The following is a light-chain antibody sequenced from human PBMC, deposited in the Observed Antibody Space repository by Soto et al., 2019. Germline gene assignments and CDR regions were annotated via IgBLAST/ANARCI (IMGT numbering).Light chain of an antibody. CDR3: HSNTGKNIYV. CDR2: XXX. J-gene: IGLJ1*01. V-gene: IGLV2-14*03. CDR1: SSDVGAFNY. Sequence: QSVLTQPASVSGSPGQAITISCSGTSSDVGAFNYVSWYQQHTXQXXXXLXXXXXNXPSGVSNRCSGCKSGNTASLTISGLPAADGADYYCHSNTGKNIYVFGAGTTDTVL.